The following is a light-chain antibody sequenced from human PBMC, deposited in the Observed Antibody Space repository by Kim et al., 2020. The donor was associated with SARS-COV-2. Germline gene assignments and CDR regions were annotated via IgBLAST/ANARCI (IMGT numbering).Light chain of an antibody. J-gene: IGKJ2*01. CDR2: KTS. CDR3: QQYHVYPYT. Sequence: DVQMTQSPSTLSASVGDRVTITCRASQSIGSWLAWYQQKPGKAPNLLIYKTSSLESGVPSRFSGSGSGTEFTLTISSLQPDDFATYYCQQYHVYPYTFGQGTKLEI. V-gene: IGKV1-5*03. CDR1: QSIGSW.